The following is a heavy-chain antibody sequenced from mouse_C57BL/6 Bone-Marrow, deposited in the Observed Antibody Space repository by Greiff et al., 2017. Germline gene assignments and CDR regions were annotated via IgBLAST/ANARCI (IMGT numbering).Heavy chain of an antibody. V-gene: IGHV1-54*01. Sequence: VKLMESGAELVRPGTSVKVSCKASGYAFTNYLIEWVKQRPGQGLEWIGVINPGSGGTTYNEKFKGKATLTAGKSSSTAYMQLSSLTAEDSAVYFWARSYGSSAFAYWGQGTLVTVSA. J-gene: IGHJ3*01. CDR2: INPGSGGT. CDR3: ARSYGSSAFAY. D-gene: IGHD1-1*01. CDR1: GYAFTNYL.